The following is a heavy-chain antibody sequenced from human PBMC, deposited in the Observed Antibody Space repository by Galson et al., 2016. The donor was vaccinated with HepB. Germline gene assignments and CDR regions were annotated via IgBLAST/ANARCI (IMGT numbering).Heavy chain of an antibody. V-gene: IGHV1-18*04. CDR3: ARGWYSGSDY. CDR1: GYTFTSYG. Sequence: SCKASGYTFTSYGISWVRQAPGQGLEWMGWINSYNGNTNYAHKLQGRVTMTTDTSTSTAHMELSSLRSEDTAVYYCARGWYSGSDYWGQGTLVTVSS. J-gene: IGHJ4*02. CDR2: INSYNGNT. D-gene: IGHD6-19*01.